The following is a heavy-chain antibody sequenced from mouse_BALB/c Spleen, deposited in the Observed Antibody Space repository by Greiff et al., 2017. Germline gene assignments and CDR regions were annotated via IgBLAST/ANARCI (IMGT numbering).Heavy chain of an antibody. CDR3: ATHYYGSSGFAY. Sequence: EVNLVESGGGLVKPGGSLKLSCAASGFAFSSYDMSWVRQTPEKRLEWVAYISSGGGSTYYPDTVKGRFTISRDNAKNTLYLQMSSLKSEDTAMYYCATHYYGSSGFAYWGQGTLVTVSA. V-gene: IGHV5-12-1*01. D-gene: IGHD1-1*01. CDR2: ISSGGGST. CDR1: GFAFSSYD. J-gene: IGHJ3*01.